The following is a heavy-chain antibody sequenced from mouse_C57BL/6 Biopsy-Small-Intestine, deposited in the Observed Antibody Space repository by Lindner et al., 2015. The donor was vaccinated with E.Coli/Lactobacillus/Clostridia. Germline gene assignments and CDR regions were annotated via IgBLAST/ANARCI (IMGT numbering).Heavy chain of an antibody. J-gene: IGHJ2*01. CDR1: GYTFTDYW. CDR3: ARSHYDYFDY. V-gene: IGHV1-9*01. CDR2: ILPGSGNT. Sequence: VQLQESGAELMKPGASVKLSCKATGYTFTDYWIEWVKQRPGHGLEWIGEILPGSGNTNYNEKFKGKATFTADTSSNTAYMQLSSPTSEDSAIYYCARSHYDYFDYWGQGTTLTVSS. D-gene: IGHD2-4*01.